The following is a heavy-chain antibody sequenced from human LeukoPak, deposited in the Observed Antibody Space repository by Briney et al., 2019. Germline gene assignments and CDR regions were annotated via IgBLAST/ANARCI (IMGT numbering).Heavy chain of an antibody. V-gene: IGHV4-59*01. J-gene: IGHJ6*02. CDR3: ARLLPSAFYHGMDV. D-gene: IGHD3-16*01. CDR2: IFRSGGS. Sequence: PSETLSLTCTVSGDSTNNFHWSWIRQPPGKGLEWIGHIFRSGGSKYNPSLKSRATISTDMSKNVLSLELTSVTAADTAVYYCARLLPSAFYHGMDVWGQGTTVTVSS. CDR1: GDSTNNFH.